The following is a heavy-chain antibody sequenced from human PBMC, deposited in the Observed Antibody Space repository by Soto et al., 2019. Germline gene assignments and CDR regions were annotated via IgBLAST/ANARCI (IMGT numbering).Heavy chain of an antibody. Sequence: GGSLRLSCAASGFTFSSYAMSWVRQAPGKGLEWVSAISGSGGSTYYAASVKGRFTISRDNSKNTLYLQMNSLRAEDTVVYYCAKMPVLMVYADFDYWGQGTLGTVSS. CDR1: GFTFSSYA. D-gene: IGHD2-8*01. J-gene: IGHJ4*02. V-gene: IGHV3-23*01. CDR3: AKMPVLMVYADFDY. CDR2: ISGSGGST.